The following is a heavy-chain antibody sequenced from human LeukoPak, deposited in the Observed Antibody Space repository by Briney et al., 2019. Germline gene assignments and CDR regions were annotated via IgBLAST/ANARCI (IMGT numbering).Heavy chain of an antibody. D-gene: IGHD4-23*01. Sequence: TGGSLRLSCAASGFTFSIYSMNWVRQAPGKGLEWLSYISSSSSTIHYAESVKGRFTISRDNAKNSVYLQMNSLRAEDTAVYFCARLSGYSLDYWGQGTLVTVSS. CDR1: GFTFSIYS. V-gene: IGHV3-48*01. CDR2: ISSSSSTI. CDR3: ARLSGYSLDY. J-gene: IGHJ4*02.